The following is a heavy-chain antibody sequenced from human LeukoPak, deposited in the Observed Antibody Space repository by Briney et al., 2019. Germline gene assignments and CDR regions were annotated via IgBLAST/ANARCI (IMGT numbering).Heavy chain of an antibody. Sequence: PSETLSLTCTVSGDSISSSGYYWGWIRQPPGKGLEWIGNIHYSGSTNYNASLKSRVTISIDTSKNQFSLVLRSVTAADTAVYYCAKRGPGTGWSLDYWGQGTLITVSS. J-gene: IGHJ4*02. D-gene: IGHD6-19*01. V-gene: IGHV4-39*01. CDR2: IHYSGST. CDR1: GDSISSSGYY. CDR3: AKRGPGTGWSLDY.